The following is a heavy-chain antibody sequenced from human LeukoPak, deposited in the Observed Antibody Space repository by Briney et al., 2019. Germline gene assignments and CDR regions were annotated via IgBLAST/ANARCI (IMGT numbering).Heavy chain of an antibody. Sequence: GSLILSCAASGFTFSSYWMSWVRPAPGKGLEWVANIKQDGSEKYYVDSVKGRFTISRDNAKNSLYLQMNSLRAEDTAVYYCARSAGDFWSGYFRGLWFDYWGQGTLVTGSS. CDR1: GFTFSSYW. J-gene: IGHJ4*02. D-gene: IGHD3-3*01. CDR3: ARSAGDFWSGYFRGLWFDY. V-gene: IGHV3-7*01. CDR2: IKQDGSEK.